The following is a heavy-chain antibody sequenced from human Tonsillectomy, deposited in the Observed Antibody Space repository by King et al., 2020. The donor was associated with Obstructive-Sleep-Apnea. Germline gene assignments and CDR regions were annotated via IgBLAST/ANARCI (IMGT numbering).Heavy chain of an antibody. CDR3: ARGVYPLRGYSYGYCWFDP. J-gene: IGHJ5*02. D-gene: IGHD5-18*01. CDR1: GGSISSSSYY. CDR2: IYYSGST. Sequence: QLQESGPGLVKPSETLSLTCTVSGGSISSSSYYWGWIRQPPGQGLEWIGSIYYSGSTYYNPSLKSRVTISVDTSKNQFSLKLSSVTAADTAVYYCARGVYPLRGYSYGYCWFDPWGQGTLVTVSS. V-gene: IGHV4-39*07.